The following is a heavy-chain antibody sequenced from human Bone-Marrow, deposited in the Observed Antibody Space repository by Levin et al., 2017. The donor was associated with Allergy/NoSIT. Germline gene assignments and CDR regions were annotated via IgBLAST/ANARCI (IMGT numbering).Heavy chain of an antibody. CDR3: TRDSPLVSFGELGDY. J-gene: IGHJ4*02. CDR1: GFTFGDYA. V-gene: IGHV3-49*03. CDR2: IRGRGYGGTT. Sequence: GGSLRLSCTTSGFTFGDYAIGWFRQAPGKGLEWVGFIRGRGYGGTTEYAASVKGRFNISRDDFTSVAYLQMNSLKAEDTGVYYCTRDSPLVSFGELGDYWGQGTLVTVSS. D-gene: IGHD3-10*01.